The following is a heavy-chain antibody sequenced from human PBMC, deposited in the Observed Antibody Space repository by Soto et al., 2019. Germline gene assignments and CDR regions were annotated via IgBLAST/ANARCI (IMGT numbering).Heavy chain of an antibody. Sequence: QIQLVQSGAEVKKPGASVKVSCKASGYNFFNYGVSWVRQAPGQGLEWMGWVSPKSGSTDYARKVQGRVTMTTDISTSTAYMELRGLRSDDTAVYFCARGRTESSIGPLLVWGHGTLVSVSS. CDR2: VSPKSGST. J-gene: IGHJ4*03. V-gene: IGHV1-18*01. CDR1: GYNFFNYG. CDR3: ARGRTESSIGPLLV. D-gene: IGHD1-1*01.